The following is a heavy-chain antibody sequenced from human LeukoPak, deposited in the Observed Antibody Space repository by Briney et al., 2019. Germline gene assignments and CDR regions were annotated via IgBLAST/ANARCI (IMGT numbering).Heavy chain of an antibody. D-gene: IGHD7-27*01. V-gene: IGHV3-48*03. J-gene: IGHJ3*02. CDR3: ARPRSDWGAFDI. CDR1: GFTFSSYE. CDR2: ISTSGSTM. Sequence: PGGSLRLSCTASGFTFSSYEMNWVRQAPGRGLEWVSYISTSGSTMYYADSAKGRFTISRDNAKNSLYLQMNSLRAEDTAVYYCARPRSDWGAFDIWGQGTMVTVSS.